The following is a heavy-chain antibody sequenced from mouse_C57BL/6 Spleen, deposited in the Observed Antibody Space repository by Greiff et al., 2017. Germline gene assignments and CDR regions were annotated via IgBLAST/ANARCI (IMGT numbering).Heavy chain of an antibody. V-gene: IGHV1-69*01. D-gene: IGHD6-1*01. CDR3: ARDGPLAY. CDR2: IDPSDSYT. CDR1: GYTFTSYW. J-gene: IGHJ3*01. Sequence: QVQLQQPGAELVMPGASVKLSCKASGYTFTSYWMHWVKQRPGQGLEWIGEIDPSDSYTNYNQKFKGKSTLTVDKSSSTAYMRLSSLTSEDSAVYYCARDGPLAYWGQGTLVTVSA.